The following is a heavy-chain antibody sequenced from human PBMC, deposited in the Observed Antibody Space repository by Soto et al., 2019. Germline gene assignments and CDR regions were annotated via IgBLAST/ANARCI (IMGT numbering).Heavy chain of an antibody. V-gene: IGHV4-4*02. D-gene: IGHD6-25*01. Sequence: QVQLQESGPGLVKPSGTLSLTCAVSSGSISSSNWWSWLRQPPGKGLEWIGEISHSGSTNYNPSLKSRVTISVDKSKNQFSLKLNSVTAADTAVYYCARRPGYYWYFDLWGRGTLVTVSS. CDR1: SGSISSSNW. J-gene: IGHJ2*01. CDR2: ISHSGST. CDR3: ARRPGYYWYFDL.